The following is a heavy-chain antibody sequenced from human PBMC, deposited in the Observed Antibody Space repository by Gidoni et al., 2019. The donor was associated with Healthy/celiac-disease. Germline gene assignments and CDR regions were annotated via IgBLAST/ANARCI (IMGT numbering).Heavy chain of an antibody. J-gene: IGHJ4*02. CDR2: IKQDGSEK. CDR1: GFPFRSYW. Sequence: VLLVQPGGGLVQPGGSPRPSCAASGFPFRSYWVSWVRQAPGKGLEWVANIKQDGSEKYYVDSVKGRFTISRDNAKNSLYLQMNSLRAEDTAVYYCARDLVVPAAKDYWGQGTLVTVSS. D-gene: IGHD2-2*01. V-gene: IGHV3-7*01. CDR3: ARDLVVPAAKDY.